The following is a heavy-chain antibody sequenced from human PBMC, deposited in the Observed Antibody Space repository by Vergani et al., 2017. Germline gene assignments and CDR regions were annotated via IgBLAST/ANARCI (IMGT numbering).Heavy chain of an antibody. J-gene: IGHJ4*02. V-gene: IGHV3-9*01. CDR3: AITDKIAAAGDY. D-gene: IGHD6-13*01. CDR1: GFTFDDYA. CDR2: ISWNSGSI. Sequence: EVQLVESGGGLVQPGRSLRLSCAASGFTFDDYAMHWVRQAPGKGLEWVSGISWNSGSIGYADSVKGRFTISRDNAKNSLYLQMNSLRAEDTAVYYCAITDKIAAAGDYWGQGTLVTVSS.